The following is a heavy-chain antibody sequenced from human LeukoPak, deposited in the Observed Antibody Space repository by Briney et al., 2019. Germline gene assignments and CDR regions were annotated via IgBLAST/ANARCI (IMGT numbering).Heavy chain of an antibody. CDR1: GFTFSSYA. Sequence: GGSLRLSCAASGFTFSSYAMSWVRQAPGKRLEWVSAISGSRGSTYYADSVKGRFTISRDNSKNTLYLQMNSLRAEDTAVSYCAKGPPYYDFSWGQGTLVTVSS. CDR3: AKGPPYYDFS. CDR2: ISGSRGST. V-gene: IGHV3-23*01. D-gene: IGHD3-3*01. J-gene: IGHJ5*02.